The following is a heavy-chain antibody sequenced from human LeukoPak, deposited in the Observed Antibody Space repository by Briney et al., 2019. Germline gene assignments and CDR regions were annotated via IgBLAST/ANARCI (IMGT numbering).Heavy chain of an antibody. D-gene: IGHD4-11*01. CDR3: ATGSMTTRYYYYFYMDV. CDR1: GGSINSTRYY. CDR2: VYYSGDT. Sequence: PSETLSLTCTVSGGSINSTRYYCGWIRQPPGKGLEWIGSVYYSGDTHYSPSLRSRVTISVDTSKNQFSLKMNSMTAADTSVYYCATGSMTTRYYYYFYMDVWGKGTTVTVSS. J-gene: IGHJ6*03. V-gene: IGHV4-39*01.